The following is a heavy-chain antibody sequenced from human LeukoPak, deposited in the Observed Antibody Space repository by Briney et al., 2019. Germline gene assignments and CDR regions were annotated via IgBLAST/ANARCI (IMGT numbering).Heavy chain of an antibody. J-gene: IGHJ5*02. D-gene: IGHD2-15*01. V-gene: IGHV3-23*01. CDR2: IRSNGRDT. Sequence: GGSLRLSCAASGFTFREYSMSWVRQAPGKGLEWVSNIRSNGRDTYYTDSVKGRFTISRDNSKNTVYLEMNSLRAGDTAVYYCAKGGYTTWFDPWGQGTLVTVSS. CDR3: AKGGYTTWFDP. CDR1: GFTFREYS.